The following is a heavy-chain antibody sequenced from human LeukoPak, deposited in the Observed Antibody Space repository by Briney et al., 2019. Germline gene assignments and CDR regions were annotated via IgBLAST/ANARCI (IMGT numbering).Heavy chain of an antibody. CDR1: GGTFSSYA. J-gene: IGHJ4*02. D-gene: IGHD5-24*01. CDR3: ARAPVEMATMYYFDY. CDR2: IIPIFGTA. Sequence: GASVTVSCKASGGTFSSYAISWVRQAPGQGLEWMGGIIPIFGTANYAQKFQGRVTITTDESTSTAYMELSSLRSEDTAVYYCARAPVEMATMYYFDYWGQGTLVTVSS. V-gene: IGHV1-69*05.